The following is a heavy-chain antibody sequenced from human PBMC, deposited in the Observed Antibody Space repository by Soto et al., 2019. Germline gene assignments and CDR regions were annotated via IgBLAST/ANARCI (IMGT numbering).Heavy chain of an antibody. CDR2: FNLSGSP. CDR1: GGSLGGSS. CDR3: AFGDYAADFN. J-gene: IGHJ4*02. V-gene: IGHV4-34*01. D-gene: IGHD4-17*01. Sequence: QVQLQQWGEGWLKLSGPLSLPSAVYGGSLGGSSGGWFGRPHGKGLEWIGEFNLSGSPNYNPSLKSRVTISVDTSKNQFSLKLSSVTAADTAVYYCAFGDYAADFNWGQGTLVTVSS.